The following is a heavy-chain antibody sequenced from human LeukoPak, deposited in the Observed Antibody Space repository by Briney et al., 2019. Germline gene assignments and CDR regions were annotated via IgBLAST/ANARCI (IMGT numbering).Heavy chain of an antibody. CDR2: IYSGGST. J-gene: IGHJ4*02. D-gene: IGHD6-13*01. Sequence: PGGSLRLSCAASEFSVGSNYMTWVRQAPGKGLEWVSLIYSGGSTYYADSVKGRFTISRDNSKNTLYLQMNSLRAEDTAVYYCAKGGGTGYSSSWFSNWGQGTLVTVSS. CDR1: EFSVGSNY. V-gene: IGHV3-66*01. CDR3: AKGGGTGYSSSWFSN.